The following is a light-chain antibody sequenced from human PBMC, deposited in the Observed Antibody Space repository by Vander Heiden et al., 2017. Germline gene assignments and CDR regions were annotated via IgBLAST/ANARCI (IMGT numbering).Light chain of an antibody. Sequence: QPALTQPASESGSPGQSTTISCTVTSSDVGGSNYVPWCQPRPGNAPKLMICEVSSRPSGVSHRFSGSTSGNTASLTISGLLAVDEADYYCSSYTSNSTPYVVFGGGTKLTVL. CDR2: EVS. CDR1: SSDVGGSNY. CDR3: SSYTSNSTPYVV. J-gene: IGLJ2*01. V-gene: IGLV2-14*01.